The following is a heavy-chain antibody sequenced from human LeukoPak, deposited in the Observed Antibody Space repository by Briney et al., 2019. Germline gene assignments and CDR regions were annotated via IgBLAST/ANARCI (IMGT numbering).Heavy chain of an antibody. D-gene: IGHD3-22*01. CDR3: ARDKGVYYDSSGYYFY. CDR1: GFTFSSYA. J-gene: IGHJ4*02. Sequence: GGFLRLSCAASGFTFSSYAMHWVRQAPGKGLEWVAVISYDGSNKYYADSVKGRFTISRDNSKNTLYLQMNSLRAEDTAVYYCARDKGVYYDSSGYYFYWGQGILVTVSS. CDR2: ISYDGSNK. V-gene: IGHV3-30-3*01.